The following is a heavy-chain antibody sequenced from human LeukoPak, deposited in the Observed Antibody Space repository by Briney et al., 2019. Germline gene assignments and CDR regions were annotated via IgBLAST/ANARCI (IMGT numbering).Heavy chain of an antibody. D-gene: IGHD2-21*02. CDR2: INPNSGGT. CDR3: AREFGGDCGPRGL. Sequence: ASVKVSCKASGYTFTGYYMHWVRQAPGQGLEWMGWINPNSGGTNYALKFQGRVTMTRDTSISTAYMELSRLRSDDTAVYYCAREFGGDCGPRGLWGQGTMVTVPS. V-gene: IGHV1-2*02. J-gene: IGHJ3*01. CDR1: GYTFTGYY.